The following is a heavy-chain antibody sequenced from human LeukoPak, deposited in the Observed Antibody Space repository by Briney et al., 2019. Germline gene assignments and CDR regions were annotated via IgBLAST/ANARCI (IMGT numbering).Heavy chain of an antibody. CDR3: ARDSGSSSWYNY. V-gene: IGHV1-3*01. D-gene: IGHD6-13*01. CDR1: GYTFTSYA. Sequence: GASVKVSCKASGYTFTSYAMHWVRQAPGQRLEWMGWINAGNGNTKYSQKFQGRVTITRDASASTAYMELSSLRSEDTAVYYCARDSGSSSWYNYWGQGTLVTVSS. J-gene: IGHJ4*02. CDR2: INAGNGNT.